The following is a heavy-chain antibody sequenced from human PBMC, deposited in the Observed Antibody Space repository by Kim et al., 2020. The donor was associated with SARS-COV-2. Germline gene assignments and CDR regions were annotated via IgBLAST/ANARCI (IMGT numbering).Heavy chain of an antibody. V-gene: IGHV7-4-1*02. D-gene: IGHD3-10*01. CDR3: ARDPRRLWFGELLRGILEDWFDT. CDR1: GYTFTSYA. CDR2: INTNTGNP. J-gene: IGHJ5*02. Sequence: ASVKVSCKASGYTFTSYAMNWVRQAPGQGLEWMGWINTNTGNPTYAQGFTGRFVFSLDTSVSTAYLQISSLKAEDTAVYYCARDPRRLWFGELLRGILEDWFDTWGQGTLVTVSS.